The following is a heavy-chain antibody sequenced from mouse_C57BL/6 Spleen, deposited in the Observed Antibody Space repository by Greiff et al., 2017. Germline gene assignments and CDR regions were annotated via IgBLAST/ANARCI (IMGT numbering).Heavy chain of an antibody. J-gene: IGHJ2*01. CDR2: IDPNSGGT. CDR1: GYTFTSYW. Sequence: QVQLQPPGAELVKPGASVKLSCKASGYTFTSYWMHWVKQRPGRGLEWIGRIDPNSGGTKYNEKFKSKATLTVDKPSSPAYMQLNSLTCKDSAVDYCARAGQTTGYCFDYWGQGTTLTVSS. V-gene: IGHV1-72*01. D-gene: IGHD1-1*01. CDR3: ARAGQTTGYCFDY.